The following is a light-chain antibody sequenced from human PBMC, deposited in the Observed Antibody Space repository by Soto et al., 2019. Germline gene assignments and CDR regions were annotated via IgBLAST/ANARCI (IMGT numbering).Light chain of an antibody. J-gene: IGKJ1*01. CDR3: QQYGSSPRT. CDR2: GAS. Sequence: EIVLTQSPGTRSLSPMGVATLSFMASQSVSSSYLAWYQQKPGQAPRLLIYGASSRATGIPDRFSGSGSGTDFTLTISRLEPQDFAVYYCQQYGSSPRTFGQRTKVDIK. CDR1: QSVSSSY. V-gene: IGKV3-20*01.